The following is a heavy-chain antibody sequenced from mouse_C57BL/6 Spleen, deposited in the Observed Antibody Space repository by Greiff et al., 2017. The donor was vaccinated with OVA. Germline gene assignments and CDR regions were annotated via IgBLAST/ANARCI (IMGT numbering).Heavy chain of an antibody. Sequence: VQLQQSGPELVKPGASVKISCKASGYSFTGYYMHWVKQSSEKSLEWIGEINPSTGGTSYNQKFKGKATLTVDKSSSTAYMQLKSLTSEDSAAYYCARWDSSGFYAMDYWGQGTSVTVSS. CDR3: ARWDSSGFYAMDY. V-gene: IGHV1-43*01. CDR1: GYSFTGYY. J-gene: IGHJ4*01. CDR2: INPSTGGT. D-gene: IGHD3-2*02.